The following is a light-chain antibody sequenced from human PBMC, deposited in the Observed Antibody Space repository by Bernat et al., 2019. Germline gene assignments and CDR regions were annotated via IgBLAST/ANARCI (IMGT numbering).Light chain of an antibody. CDR2: DVT. J-gene: IGLJ2*01. CDR3: CSSVARQARVL. Sequence: QSALTQPRSVSGSPGQSVTISCTGATGVFGDPSYVSWYQEHPGKAPKLILYDVTKRPYGVPHRFSGSMSGHTASLTISGLLAEDEADYYCCSSVARQARVLFGGVTKVTV. V-gene: IGLV2-11*01. CDR1: TGVFGDPSY.